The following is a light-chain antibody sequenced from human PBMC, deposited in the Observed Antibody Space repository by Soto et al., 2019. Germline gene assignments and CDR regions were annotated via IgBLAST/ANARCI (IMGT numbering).Light chain of an antibody. CDR3: QQYGNLPYT. CDR2: GAS. Sequence: IVLTQSPGTLSLSPGDSATLSCRASQSVSSNYLTWYQQRLGQAPRLLIYGASWRATGIPDRFSGSGSGTDFTLTNTRLEPEDFAVYYCQQYGNLPYTFGQGTKVEI. CDR1: QSVSSNY. J-gene: IGKJ2*01. V-gene: IGKV3-20*01.